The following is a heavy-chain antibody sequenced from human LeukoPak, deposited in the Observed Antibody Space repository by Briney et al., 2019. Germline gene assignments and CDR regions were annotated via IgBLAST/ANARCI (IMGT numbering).Heavy chain of an antibody. CDR1: GGSIRSFY. CDR3: ARVPTNYGLDV. CDR2: IYTGGIT. Sequence: SETLSLTCTVSGGSIRSFYWSWIRQPAGKGLEWIGRIYTGGITNYNPSLRSRVAMSIDTSRNQFSLKLSSVAAADTAVYYCARVPTNYGLDVWGQGTTVTVSS. J-gene: IGHJ6*02. V-gene: IGHV4-4*07.